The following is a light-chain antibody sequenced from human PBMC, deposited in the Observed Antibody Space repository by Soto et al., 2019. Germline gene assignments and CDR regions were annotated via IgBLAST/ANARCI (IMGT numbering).Light chain of an antibody. Sequence: QSALTQPASVSGSPGQSITISCTGTSSDVGSYNLVSWYQQHPGKAPKLMIYEGSKRPSGVSNLFSGSKSGNTASLTISGLQAEDEADYYCCSYAGSSTFVFGGGTQLTVL. CDR2: EGS. CDR3: CSYAGSSTFV. J-gene: IGLJ2*01. CDR1: SSDVGSYNL. V-gene: IGLV2-23*03.